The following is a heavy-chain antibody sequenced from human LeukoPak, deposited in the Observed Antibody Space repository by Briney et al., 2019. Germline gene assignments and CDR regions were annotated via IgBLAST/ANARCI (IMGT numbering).Heavy chain of an antibody. J-gene: IGHJ4*02. V-gene: IGHV3-30*02. CDR2: IRHDGSNK. CDR1: GFTFNSYG. CDR3: AKDRPVYYDGSGYFDY. D-gene: IGHD3-10*01. Sequence: PGGSLRLSCAASGFTFNSYGMIWVRQAPGKGLEWVAFIRHDGSNKYYADSVKGRFIISRDNSKNTLYLQMNSLRAEDTAVYYCAKDRPVYYDGSGYFDYWGQGTLVTVSS.